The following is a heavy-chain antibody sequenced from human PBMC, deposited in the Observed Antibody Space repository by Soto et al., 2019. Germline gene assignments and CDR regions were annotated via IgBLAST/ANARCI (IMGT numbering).Heavy chain of an antibody. Sequence: LRLSCAASGFTFRSYAMSWVRQAPGKGLEWVSAISGSGGSTYYADSVKGRFTISRDNSKNTLYLQMNSLRAEDTAVYYCAKEVGATNWFDPWGQGTLVTVSS. CDR1: GFTFRSYA. CDR2: ISGSGGST. D-gene: IGHD1-26*01. CDR3: AKEVGATNWFDP. J-gene: IGHJ5*02. V-gene: IGHV3-23*01.